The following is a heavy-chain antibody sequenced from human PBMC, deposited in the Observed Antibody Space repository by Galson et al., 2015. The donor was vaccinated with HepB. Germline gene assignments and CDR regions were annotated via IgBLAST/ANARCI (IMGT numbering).Heavy chain of an antibody. CDR3: AREAGNWNQIDY. CDR1: GFTFSRHG. Sequence: SLRLSCAASGFTFSRHGMHWVRQAPGKGLEWVAVTWYDGSEKYYADSVRGRFTISKDDSKNTLFLQMNSLRAEDSALYYCAREAGNWNQIDYWGQGTLVTVSA. D-gene: IGHD1-20*01. V-gene: IGHV3-33*01. J-gene: IGHJ4*02. CDR2: TWYDGSEK.